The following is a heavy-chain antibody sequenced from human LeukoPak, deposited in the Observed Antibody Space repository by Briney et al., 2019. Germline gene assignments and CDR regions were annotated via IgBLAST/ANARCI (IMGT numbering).Heavy chain of an antibody. D-gene: IGHD6-13*01. Sequence: SETLSFTCAVYGGSFSGYYLSWIRQPPGEGLEWIGEINHSVSTNNNTSLKSRVTISVDTSKNQLSLKLSSVTGADTAVYYCASSGSSSWYDYWGQGTLVTVSS. CDR1: GGSFSGYY. V-gene: IGHV4-34*01. CDR3: ASSGSSSWYDY. J-gene: IGHJ4*02. CDR2: INHSVST.